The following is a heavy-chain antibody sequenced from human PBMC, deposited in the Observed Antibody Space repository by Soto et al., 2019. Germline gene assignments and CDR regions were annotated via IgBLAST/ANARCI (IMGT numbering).Heavy chain of an antibody. CDR3: ARDRGNVPAA. J-gene: IGHJ5*02. D-gene: IGHD1-1*01. CDR2: ISSSSSYI. Sequence: GGSLRLSCAASGFTFSSYSMNWVRQAPGKGLEWVSSISSSSSYIYYADSVKGRFTISRDNAKNSLYRQMNSLRAEDTAVYYCARDRGNVPAAWGQGTLVTVSS. CDR1: GFTFSSYS. V-gene: IGHV3-21*01.